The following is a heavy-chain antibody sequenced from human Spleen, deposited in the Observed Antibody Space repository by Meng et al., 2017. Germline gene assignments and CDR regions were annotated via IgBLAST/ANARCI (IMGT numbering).Heavy chain of an antibody. D-gene: IGHD4-11*01. V-gene: IGHV4-34*01. CDR3: ARGPTTMAHDFDY. CDR1: GGSFSGYD. J-gene: IGHJ4*02. CDR2: IIHSGST. Sequence: GSLRLSCAVYGGSFSGYDWSWVRQPPGKGLEWIGEIIHSGSTNYNPSLMSRVTISVDTSKYQFSLKLSSVTAADSAVYYCARGPTTMAHDFDYWGQGTLVTVSS.